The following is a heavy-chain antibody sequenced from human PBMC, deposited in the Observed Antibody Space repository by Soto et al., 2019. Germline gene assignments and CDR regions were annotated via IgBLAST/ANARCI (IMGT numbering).Heavy chain of an antibody. CDR1: GGTFSSYA. Sequence: ASVKVSCKASGGTFSSYAISWVRQAPGQGLEWMGGIIPIFGTANYAQKFQGRVTITADESTSTAYMELSSLRSEDTAVYYCARPALPMDKKIVVVVAATGRDYGMDVWGQGTTVTVSS. D-gene: IGHD2-15*01. CDR2: IIPIFGTA. V-gene: IGHV1-69*13. CDR3: ARPALPMDKKIVVVVAATGRDYGMDV. J-gene: IGHJ6*02.